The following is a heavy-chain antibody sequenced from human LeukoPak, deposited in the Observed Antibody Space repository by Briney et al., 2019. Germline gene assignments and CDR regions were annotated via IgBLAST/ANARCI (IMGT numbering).Heavy chain of an antibody. CDR2: INHSGST. CDR1: GGSFSGYY. D-gene: IGHD3-22*01. J-gene: IGHJ4*02. CDR3: ARRRTYYYDSSGYYVTFFDY. V-gene: IGHV4-34*01. Sequence: SETLSLTCAVYGGSFSGYYWSWIRQPPGKGLELIGEINHSGSTNYDPSLKSRVTISVDTSKNQFSLKLSSVTAADTAVYYCARRRTYYYDSSGYYVTFFDYWGQGTLVTVSS.